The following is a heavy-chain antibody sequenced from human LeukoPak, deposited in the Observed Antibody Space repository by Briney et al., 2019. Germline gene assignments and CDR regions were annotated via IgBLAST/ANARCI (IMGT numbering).Heavy chain of an antibody. CDR3: AKDLHPYCSGGSCYSPGDH. D-gene: IGHD2-15*01. V-gene: IGHV3-30*18. Sequence: PGGSLRLSCAASGFTFSSYGMHWVRQAPAKGLEWVAVISYDGSKKYYADSVKARFTISRDNSKNTLYLQMNSLRAEDTAVYHCAKDLHPYCSGGSCYSPGDHWGQGILVTVSS. J-gene: IGHJ4*02. CDR2: ISYDGSKK. CDR1: GFTFSSYG.